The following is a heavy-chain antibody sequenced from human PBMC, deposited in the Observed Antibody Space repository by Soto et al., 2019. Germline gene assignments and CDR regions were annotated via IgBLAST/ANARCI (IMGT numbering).Heavy chain of an antibody. CDR2: ISSTTNYI. J-gene: IGHJ4*02. V-gene: IGHV3-21*06. Sequence: GGSLRLSCAASGFTFTRYSMTWVRQAPGKGLEWVSSISSTTNYIYYGDSMKGRFTISRDNAKNSLYLEMNSLRAEDTAVYYCARESEDLTSNFDYWGQGTLGTVSS. CDR1: GFTFTRYS. CDR3: ARESEDLTSNFDY.